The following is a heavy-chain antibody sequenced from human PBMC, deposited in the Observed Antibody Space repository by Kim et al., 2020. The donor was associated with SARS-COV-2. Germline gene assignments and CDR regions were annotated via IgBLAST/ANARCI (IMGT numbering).Heavy chain of an antibody. V-gene: IGHV5-51*01. D-gene: IGHD6-19*01. CDR3: ARPVGVAGTGVIDY. J-gene: IGHJ4*02. Sequence: PAFQGQVTISADKSISTAYLQWSSLKASDTAMYYCARPVGVAGTGVIDYWGQGTLVTVSS.